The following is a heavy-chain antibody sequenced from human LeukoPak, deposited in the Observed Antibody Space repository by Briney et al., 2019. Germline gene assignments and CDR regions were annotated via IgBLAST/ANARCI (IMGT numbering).Heavy chain of an antibody. CDR1: GYTFTSYG. V-gene: IGHV1-46*01. D-gene: IGHD5-24*01. CDR3: ARGDGYNYGLFDY. CDR2: INPSGGST. J-gene: IGHJ4*02. Sequence: VASVKVSCKASGYTFTSYGISWERQAPGQGLEWMGIINPSGGSTSYAQKFQGRVTMTRDTSTSTVYMELSSLRSEDTAVYYCARGDGYNYGLFDYWGQGTLVTVSS.